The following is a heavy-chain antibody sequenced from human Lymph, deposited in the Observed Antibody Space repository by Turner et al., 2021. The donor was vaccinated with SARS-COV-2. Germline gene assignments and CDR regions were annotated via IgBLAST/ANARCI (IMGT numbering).Heavy chain of an antibody. J-gene: IGHJ6*02. CDR1: GGTFSSSA. CDR3: ARIAAPGMGGGVHYYYYAMDV. D-gene: IGHD6-13*01. V-gene: IGHV1-69*10. Sequence: QVQLVQSGAEVKKPGSSVKVSCKASGGTFSSSAISWVRQAPGQGLGGMGGIIPRLVIANDEQKVQGRVTITAEKSTSKANKGGSSRRSEDTAGYFCARIAAPGMGGGVHYYYYAMDVWGQGTTVTVSS. CDR2: IIPRLVIA.